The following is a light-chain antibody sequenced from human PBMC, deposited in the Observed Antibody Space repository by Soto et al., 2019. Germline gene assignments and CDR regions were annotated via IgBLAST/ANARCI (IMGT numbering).Light chain of an antibody. J-gene: IGKJ1*01. CDR3: QQYGNSLWT. CDR2: DAS. CDR1: QSVSSY. V-gene: IGKV3-11*01. Sequence: EIVLTQSPATLSLSPGERATLSCRASQSVSSYLAWYQQKPGQAPRLLIYDASNRATGIPDRLSASGSGTDFTLTIYSLEPEDFGVYYCQQYGNSLWTFGQGTKVDIK.